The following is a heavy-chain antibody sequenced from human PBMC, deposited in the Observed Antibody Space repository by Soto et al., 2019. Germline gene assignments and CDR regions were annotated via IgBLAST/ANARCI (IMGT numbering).Heavy chain of an antibody. J-gene: IGHJ5*02. CDR2: IDWDDDK. D-gene: IGHD3-16*02. Sequence: SGPTLVNPTQTLTLTCTFSGFSLSTSGMCVSWIRQPPGKALEWLARIDWDDDKYYSTSLKTRLTISKDTSKNQVVLTMTNMDPVDTATYYCARSQDDYIWGSYRDHLKNWFDPWGQGTLVTVSS. CDR1: GFSLSTSGMC. CDR3: ARSQDDYIWGSYRDHLKNWFDP. V-gene: IGHV2-70*11.